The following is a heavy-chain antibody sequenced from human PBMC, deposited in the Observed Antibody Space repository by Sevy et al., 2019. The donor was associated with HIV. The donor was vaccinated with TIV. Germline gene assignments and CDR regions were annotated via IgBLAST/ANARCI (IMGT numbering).Heavy chain of an antibody. J-gene: IGHJ4*02. CDR1: GFTFSSYG. D-gene: IGHD3-10*01. CDR3: VRGQDYFGSDSSNLDS. CDR2: IWYDGNHN. Sequence: GGSLRLSCAASGFTFSSYGMHWVRQAPGKGLEWAALIWYDGNHNYYADSVKRLFTISRDNANHMLYLEVSSLRAEDTALYYSVRGQDYFGSDSSNLDSWGQGTLVTVSS. V-gene: IGHV3-33*01.